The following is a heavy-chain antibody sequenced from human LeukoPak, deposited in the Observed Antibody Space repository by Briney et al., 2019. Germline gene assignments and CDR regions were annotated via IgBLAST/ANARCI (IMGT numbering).Heavy chain of an antibody. CDR3: AAFYDSSGYTFDY. Sequence: GASVKVSCKASGFTFTISAMQCVRQARGQRLEWIGWIVVGSGNTNYAHKLQERVTITRDMSTSTAYMELSSLRSEDTAVYYCAAFYDSSGYTFDYWGQGTLVTVSS. CDR1: GFTFTISA. D-gene: IGHD3-22*01. V-gene: IGHV1-58*02. J-gene: IGHJ4*02. CDR2: IVVGSGNT.